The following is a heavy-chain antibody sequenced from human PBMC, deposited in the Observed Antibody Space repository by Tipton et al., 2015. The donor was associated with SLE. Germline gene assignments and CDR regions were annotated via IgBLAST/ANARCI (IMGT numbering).Heavy chain of an antibody. CDR2: IYHSGST. CDR3: AKGSRAVAPFDY. CDR1: GGSISSSSYY. Sequence: TLSLTCTVSGGSISSSSYYWGWIRQPPGKGLEWIGSIYHSGSTYYNPSLKSRVTISVDTSKNQFSLKLSSVTAADTAVYYCAKGSRAVAPFDYWGQGTLVTVSS. D-gene: IGHD6-19*01. V-gene: IGHV4-39*07. J-gene: IGHJ4*02.